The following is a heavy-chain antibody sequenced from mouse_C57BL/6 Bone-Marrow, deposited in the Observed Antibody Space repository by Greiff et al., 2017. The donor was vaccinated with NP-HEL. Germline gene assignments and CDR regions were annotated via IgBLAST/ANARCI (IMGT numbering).Heavy chain of an antibody. CDR1: GFTFSSYA. V-gene: IGHV5-4*01. CDR3: ARDSLTGNDYAMDY. J-gene: IGHJ4*01. Sequence: VQLKESGGGLVKPGGSLKLSCAASGFTFSSYAMSWVRQTPEKRLEWVATISDGGSYTYYPDNVKGRFTISRDNAKNNLYLQMSHLKSEDTAMYYCARDSLTGNDYAMDYWGQGTSVTVSS. D-gene: IGHD4-1*01. CDR2: ISDGGSYT.